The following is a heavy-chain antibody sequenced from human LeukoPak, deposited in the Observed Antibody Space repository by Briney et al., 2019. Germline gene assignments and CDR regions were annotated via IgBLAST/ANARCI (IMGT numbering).Heavy chain of an antibody. CDR1: GGTFSSYA. D-gene: IGHD5-24*01. CDR3: SLTRDGYNYWFDP. CDR2: IIPILGIA. V-gene: IGHV1-69*04. Sequence: ASVKVSCMASGGTFSSYAISWVRQAPGQGLEWMGRIIPILGIANYAQKFQGRVTITADKSTSTAYMELSSLRSEDTAVYYCSLTRDGYNYWFDPWGQGTLVTVSS. J-gene: IGHJ5*02.